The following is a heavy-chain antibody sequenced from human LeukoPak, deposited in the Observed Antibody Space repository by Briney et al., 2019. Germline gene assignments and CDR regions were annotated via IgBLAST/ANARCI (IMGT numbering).Heavy chain of an antibody. V-gene: IGHV3-7*01. CDR2: MKEDGGEI. J-gene: IGHJ4*02. CDR1: GFPFSDYW. CDR3: ATDRGYSTFDY. D-gene: IGHD4-23*01. Sequence: GGSLRLPCAASGFPFSDYWMSWVRHAPGKGLEWVANMKEDGGEINYVDSVKGRFTISRDNAKNSLFLQMNSLRVDDTAVYYCATDRGYSTFDYWGQGTLVTVSS.